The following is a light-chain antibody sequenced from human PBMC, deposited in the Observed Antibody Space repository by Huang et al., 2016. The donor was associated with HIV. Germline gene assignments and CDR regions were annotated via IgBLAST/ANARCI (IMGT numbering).Light chain of an antibody. V-gene: IGKV3-15*01. CDR1: QSISNR. Sequence: LSCTAGQSISNRLARYQEKPGQSPRLLIYGASAKATGVPARFSGSGSGTEFTLTITSLQSEDFAVYYCQQYYRWPYTFGQGTKLDIK. CDR3: QQYYRWPYT. J-gene: IGKJ2*01. CDR2: GAS.